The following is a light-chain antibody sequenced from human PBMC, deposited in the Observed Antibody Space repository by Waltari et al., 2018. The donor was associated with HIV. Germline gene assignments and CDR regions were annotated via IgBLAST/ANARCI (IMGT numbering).Light chain of an antibody. V-gene: IGLV2-11*01. CDR1: SSDVGSYNY. J-gene: IGLJ1*01. Sequence: QSALTQPRSVSGSPGQSVTISCTGTSSDVGSYNYVSWYQQHPGKAPKLMIYDLSKRPSGVPDRFAGSKSSNTASLTISGLQAEDEADYYCCSYAGSSTFLFGTGTKVTVL. CDR3: CSYAGSSTFL. CDR2: DLS.